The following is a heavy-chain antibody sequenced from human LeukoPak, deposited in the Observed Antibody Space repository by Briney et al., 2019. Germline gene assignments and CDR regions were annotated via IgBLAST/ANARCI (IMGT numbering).Heavy chain of an antibody. CDR2: ITRGDSK. Sequence: PGGSLRLSCAASGFTFSSYTISWVRQAPGKGLEWISSITRGDSKYYAESVKGRFTISRDNTEKSLYLQMNSLRAEDTAVYYCRGTYYDFWSGYYPIDYWGQGTLVTVSS. CDR3: RGTYYDFWSGYYPIDY. D-gene: IGHD3-3*01. CDR1: GFTFSSYT. V-gene: IGHV3-48*04. J-gene: IGHJ4*02.